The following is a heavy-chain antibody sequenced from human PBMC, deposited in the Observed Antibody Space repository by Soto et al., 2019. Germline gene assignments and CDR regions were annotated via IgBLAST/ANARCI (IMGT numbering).Heavy chain of an antibody. D-gene: IGHD3-3*01. Sequence: SETLSLTCTVSGGSISSSCYYWGWIRQPPGKGLEWIGSIYYSGSTYYNPSLKSRVTISVDTSKNQFSLKLSSVTAADTAVYYCARLQLRVDYWGQGTLVTVSS. CDR3: ARLQLRVDY. CDR2: IYYSGST. J-gene: IGHJ4*02. CDR1: GGSISSSCYY. V-gene: IGHV4-39*01.